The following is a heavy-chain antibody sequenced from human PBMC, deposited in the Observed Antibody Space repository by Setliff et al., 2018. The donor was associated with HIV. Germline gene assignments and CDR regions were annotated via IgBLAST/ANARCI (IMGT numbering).Heavy chain of an antibody. J-gene: IGHJ4*02. CDR3: ARRGGISATLSVRAFDS. D-gene: IGHD6-13*01. CDR2: AYSSGST. CDR1: GGSITSSGSYY. Sequence: SETLSPTCTVSGGSITSSGSYYWAWLRQPPGKGLEWIGSAYSSGSTYHSPSFKSRITISVDTSNNQFSLRLNSVTATDTAVYFCARRGGISATLSVRAFDSWGQGTLVTVSS. V-gene: IGHV4-39*01.